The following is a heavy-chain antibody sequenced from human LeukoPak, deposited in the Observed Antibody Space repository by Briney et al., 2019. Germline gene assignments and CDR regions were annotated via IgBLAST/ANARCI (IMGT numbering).Heavy chain of an antibody. CDR3: ARRVLWFGYFDL. J-gene: IGHJ2*01. D-gene: IGHD3-10*01. Sequence: SSETLSLTCTVSGGSISSYYWSWIRQPPGKGLEWIGYIHYSGSTNYNPSLKSRVTISVDTSKNQFSLKLTSVTAADTDVYYCARRVLWFGYFDLWGRGTLVTVSS. CDR2: IHYSGST. V-gene: IGHV4-59*08. CDR1: GGSISSYY.